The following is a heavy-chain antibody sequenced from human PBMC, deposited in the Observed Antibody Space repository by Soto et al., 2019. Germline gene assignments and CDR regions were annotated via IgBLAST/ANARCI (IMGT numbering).Heavy chain of an antibody. CDR2: MNPNSGTT. Sequence: QVQLVQSGAEVKKPGASVKVSCKASGDTFTNYDIKWVRQATGQGLEWMGWMNPNSGTTGYAQKFQGRVTMTGNTSISTAYMELSSLRSDDTAVYYSERGRNGMAVCGQGTTVTVSS. J-gene: IGHJ6*02. CDR1: GDTFTNYD. V-gene: IGHV1-8*01. CDR3: ERGRNGMAV.